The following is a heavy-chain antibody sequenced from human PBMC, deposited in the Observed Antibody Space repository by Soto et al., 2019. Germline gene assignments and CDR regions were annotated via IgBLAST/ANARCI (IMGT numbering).Heavy chain of an antibody. Sequence: EVRLVESGGGLVQPGGSLRLSCAAFGFTVSSNYITWVRLAPGKGLEWVSLVYSGGAPHYAASVKGRFTISTHSSQNTLFLQMNSLRTEDTATYYCVRGRYGSEIHWGQGTKVTVSS. D-gene: IGHD3-10*01. J-gene: IGHJ4*02. CDR3: VRGRYGSEIH. CDR2: VYSGGAP. V-gene: IGHV3-53*04. CDR1: GFTVSSNY.